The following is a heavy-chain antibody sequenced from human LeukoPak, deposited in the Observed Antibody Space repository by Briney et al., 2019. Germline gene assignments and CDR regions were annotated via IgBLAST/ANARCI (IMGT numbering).Heavy chain of an antibody. CDR2: FDPEDGET. CDR1: GYTLTELS. Sequence: GASVKVSCKVSGYTLTELSMHWVRQAPGKGLEWMGGFDPEDGETIYAQKFQGRVTMTEDTSTDTAYMELSSLRSEDTAVYYCARPEQRDIVVDGYYGMDVWGQGTTVTVSS. J-gene: IGHJ6*02. D-gene: IGHD2-2*01. CDR3: ARPEQRDIVVDGYYGMDV. V-gene: IGHV1-24*01.